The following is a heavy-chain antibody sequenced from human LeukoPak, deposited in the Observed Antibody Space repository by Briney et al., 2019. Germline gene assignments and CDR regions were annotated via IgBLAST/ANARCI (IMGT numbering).Heavy chain of an antibody. V-gene: IGHV3-7*01. CDR3: AGWGVSSNY. CDR1: GFTFRTYW. J-gene: IGHJ4*02. Sequence: HPGGSLRLSCAASGFTFRTYWMNWVRQPPGKGLEWVANINPAGDKDAHVDSVKGRFTISRDNAKNSLSLQMNSLRAEDMAIYYCAGWGVSSNYWGQGIVVTVSS. CDR2: INPAGDKD. D-gene: IGHD3-10*01.